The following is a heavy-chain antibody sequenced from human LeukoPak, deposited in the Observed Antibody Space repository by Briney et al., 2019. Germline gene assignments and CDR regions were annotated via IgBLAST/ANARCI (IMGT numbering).Heavy chain of an antibody. D-gene: IGHD6-19*01. Sequence: GGSLRLSCVASGFTFTNYAMNWVRQAPGKGLEWVSSISASGGSTYYADSVRGRFTISRDNAKNTLYLQMNSLIAEDTAVYFCTRAGYSSGFDSWGQGTLVTVSS. CDR3: TRAGYSSGFDS. V-gene: IGHV3-23*01. CDR2: ISASGGST. CDR1: GFTFTNYA. J-gene: IGHJ5*01.